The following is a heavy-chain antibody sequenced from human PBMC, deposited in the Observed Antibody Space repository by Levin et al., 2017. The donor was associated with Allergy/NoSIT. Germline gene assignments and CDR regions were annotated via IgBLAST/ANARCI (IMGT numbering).Heavy chain of an antibody. D-gene: IGHD3-10*01. V-gene: IGHV4-39*01. J-gene: IGHJ4*02. CDR3: ATKRDASGSYY. CDR1: GGSISGSSYY. CDR2: IYYTGSA. Sequence: SQTLPLTCTVSGGSISGSSYYWGWIRQPPGKGLEWIASIYYTGSAYYNPSLKSRLTISVDTSKNQFSLKLSSVTAADTAVYYCATKRDASGSYYWGQGTLVTVSS.